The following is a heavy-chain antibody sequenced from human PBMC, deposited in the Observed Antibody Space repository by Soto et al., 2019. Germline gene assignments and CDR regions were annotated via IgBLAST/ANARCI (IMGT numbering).Heavy chain of an antibody. CDR2: IYYNGNT. J-gene: IGHJ3*02. V-gene: IGHV4-59*08. Sequence: QVQLQESGPGLVKPSETLSLTCTVSGGYINSHYWTWIRQPPGKRLEWIGYIYYNGNTDYNPSLKSRVTILTDKSKSYFSLRLTSLTAADTAVYYCARSTWGYAFDIWGQGAVVTVSS. CDR3: ARSTWGYAFDI. CDR1: GGYINSHY. D-gene: IGHD3-16*01.